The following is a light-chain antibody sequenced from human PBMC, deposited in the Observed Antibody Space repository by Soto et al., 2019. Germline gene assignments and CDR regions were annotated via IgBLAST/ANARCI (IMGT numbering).Light chain of an antibody. V-gene: IGKV3-11*01. CDR1: QSVSTY. Sequence: EIVLTQSPATLSLSPGERATLSCRASQSVSTYLAWYQPKPGQAPRLLIYDASNRATAIPARFSGSGSGTDFTLTISSLEHEDFAVYYCQQRSNWPPTWTFGQGTKVEI. CDR3: QQRSNWPPTWT. J-gene: IGKJ1*01. CDR2: DAS.